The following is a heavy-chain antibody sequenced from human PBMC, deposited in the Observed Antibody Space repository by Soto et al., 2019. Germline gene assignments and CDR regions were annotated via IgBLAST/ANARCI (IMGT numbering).Heavy chain of an antibody. D-gene: IGHD3-10*01. CDR3: AGLFGAFFYYGMDV. CDR2: IYTSGST. Sequence: SETLSLTCTVSGGSISTYYWSWIRQPAGKGLEWIGRIYTSGSTNYNPSLKSRVTMSVDTSKNQFSLKLSSVTAADTAVYYCAGLFGAFFYYGMDVWGQGTTVTVSS. CDR1: GGSISTYY. V-gene: IGHV4-4*07. J-gene: IGHJ6*02.